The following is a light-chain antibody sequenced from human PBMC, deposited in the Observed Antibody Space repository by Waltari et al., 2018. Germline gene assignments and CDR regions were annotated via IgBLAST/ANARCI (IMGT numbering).Light chain of an antibody. CDR2: DAS. Sequence: DIQITQAPSSLSASVGDRVTITCQASQDISKNLNWFQQKPGKAPKVLIYDASNLRTGVPLRFSGSVSGTHFTFTISSLQPEDIATYYCQQYENLPLTFGGGTKVEIK. CDR1: QDISKN. CDR3: QQYENLPLT. V-gene: IGKV1-33*01. J-gene: IGKJ4*01.